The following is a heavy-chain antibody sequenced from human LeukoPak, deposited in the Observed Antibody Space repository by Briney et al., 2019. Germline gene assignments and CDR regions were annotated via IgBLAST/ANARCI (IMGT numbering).Heavy chain of an antibody. D-gene: IGHD4-23*01. V-gene: IGHV1-69*04. Sequence: SVKVSCKASGGTFSSYAISWVRQAPGQGLEWMGRIIPIFGIANYAQKFQGRVTITADKSTSTAYMELSSLRSEDTAVYYCARGYDYGCNSPFDPWGQGTLVTVSS. CDR2: IIPIFGIA. CDR3: ARGYDYGCNSPFDP. CDR1: GGTFSSYA. J-gene: IGHJ5*02.